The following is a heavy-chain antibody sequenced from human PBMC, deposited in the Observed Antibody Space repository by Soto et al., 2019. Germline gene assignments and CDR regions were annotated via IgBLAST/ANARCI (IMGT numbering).Heavy chain of an antibody. CDR1: GFTFNSYD. CDR3: SRGAMDDGFDI. J-gene: IGHJ3*02. Sequence: EVQLVESGGGLVQPGGSLRLTCAASGFTFNSYDMHWVRQATGKRLEWVSGIAPGGDPYYPASVKGRFSISRENARNFLYLQMNSLRAGDTAVYYCSRGAMDDGFDIWGQGTMVTVSS. CDR2: IAPGGDP. V-gene: IGHV3-13*05.